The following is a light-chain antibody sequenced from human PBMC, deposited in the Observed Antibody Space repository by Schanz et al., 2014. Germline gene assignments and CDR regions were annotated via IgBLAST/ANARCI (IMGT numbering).Light chain of an antibody. Sequence: QSALTQPASVSASPGQSITISCTWTSNDVGSYNLVSWYQQYPGKAPKLMLYEGSKRPSGVSHRFSGSKSGNTASLTISGLQAEDEADYYCCSYAGSSGGYVFGTGTKLTVL. CDR2: EGS. CDR3: CSYAGSSGGYV. CDR1: SNDVGSYNL. J-gene: IGLJ1*01. V-gene: IGLV2-23*01.